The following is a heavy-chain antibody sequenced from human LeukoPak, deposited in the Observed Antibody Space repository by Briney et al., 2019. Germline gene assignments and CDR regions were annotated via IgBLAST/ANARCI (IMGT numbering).Heavy chain of an antibody. V-gene: IGHV1-2*02. J-gene: IGHJ3*02. CDR3: ARDLPTIPKLLWFGEARDDAFDI. CDR2: INPNSGGT. D-gene: IGHD3-10*01. CDR1: GYTFTGYY. Sequence: ASVKVSCKASGYTFTGYYMHWVRQAPGQGLEWMGWINPNSGGTNYAQKFQGRVTMTRDTSISTAYVELSRLRSDDTAVYYCARDLPTIPKLLWFGEARDDAFDIWGQGTMVTVSS.